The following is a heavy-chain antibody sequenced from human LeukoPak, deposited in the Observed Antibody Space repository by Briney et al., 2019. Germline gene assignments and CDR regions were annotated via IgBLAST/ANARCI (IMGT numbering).Heavy chain of an antibody. V-gene: IGHV4-59*01. J-gene: IGHJ5*02. CDR1: GGSISTYY. D-gene: IGHD3-10*01. CDR2: IYYSGST. Sequence: SETLSLTCTVSGGSISTYYWSWIRQPPGKGLEWIGYIYYSGSTNYNPSLKSRVTISVDTSKSQFSLKLSSVTAGDTAVYYCARVLFGSSGSYLYNWFDRWGQGTLVTVSS. CDR3: ARVLFGSSGSYLYNWFDR.